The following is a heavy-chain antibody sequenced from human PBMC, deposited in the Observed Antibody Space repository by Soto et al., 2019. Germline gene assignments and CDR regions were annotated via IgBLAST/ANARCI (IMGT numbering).Heavy chain of an antibody. Sequence: EVQLLESGGGLVQPGGSLRLSCAASGFTFTSYAMSWVRQAPGTGLEWVSAISGSGGTTYYADSVKGRFTISRDNSKNTLYLQMNSLRAEDTAVYYCARHSGYGVLGDYWGQGTLVTVSS. CDR1: GFTFTSYA. CDR2: ISGSGGTT. V-gene: IGHV3-23*01. CDR3: ARHSGYGVLGDY. J-gene: IGHJ4*02. D-gene: IGHD5-12*01.